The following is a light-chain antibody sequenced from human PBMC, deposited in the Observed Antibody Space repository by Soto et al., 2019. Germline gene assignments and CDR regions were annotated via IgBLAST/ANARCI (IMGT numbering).Light chain of an antibody. V-gene: IGKV3-20*01. Sequence: EIVLTQSSGTLSLSPGERATLSCRASQSVSNSYLAWYQQKPGQAPRLLIYGAATRATGIPDRFSGSGSGTDFILTISRLEPEDFAVYYCQQYGSSPPITFGQGTRLEIK. CDR2: GAA. CDR1: QSVSNSY. J-gene: IGKJ5*01. CDR3: QQYGSSPPIT.